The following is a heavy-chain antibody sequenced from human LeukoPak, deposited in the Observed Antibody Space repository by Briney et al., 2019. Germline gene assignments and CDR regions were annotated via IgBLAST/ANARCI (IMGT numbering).Heavy chain of an antibody. CDR2: ISSTSSTI. V-gene: IGHV3-48*02. Sequence: GESLRLSCAASGYPFSSFSMNWVRQAPGKGLEWVSYISSTSSTIYYADSVKGRFTVSRDNAKNSLYLQMNSLRDDDTAVYYCARDLISGHYTFDYWGQGTLVTVSS. CDR3: ARDLISGHYTFDY. J-gene: IGHJ4*02. CDR1: GYPFSSFS. D-gene: IGHD1-26*01.